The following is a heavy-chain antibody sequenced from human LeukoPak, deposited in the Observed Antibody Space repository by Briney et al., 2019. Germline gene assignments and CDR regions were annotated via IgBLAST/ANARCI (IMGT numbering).Heavy chain of an antibody. CDR1: GGSFSGYY. D-gene: IGHD2-8*01. J-gene: IGHJ5*02. CDR2: INHSGST. Sequence: SETLSLTCAVYGGSFSGYYWSWIRQPPGKGLEWIGEINHSGSTNYNPSLKSRVTISVDTSKNQFSLKLSSVTAADTAVYYCARGNCTNGVCYTGSSWFDPWGQGTLVTVSS. CDR3: ARGNCTNGVCYTGSSWFDP. V-gene: IGHV4-34*01.